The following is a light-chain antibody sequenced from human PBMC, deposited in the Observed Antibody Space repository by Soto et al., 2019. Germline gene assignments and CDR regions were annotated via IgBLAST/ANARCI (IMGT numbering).Light chain of an antibody. CDR3: QQYGRSPRFT. Sequence: EIVLTQSPGTLSLSPGERATLSCRASPSVSSSYLAWYQHKPGQAPRLLIYGASSRATGIPDRFSGSGSGTDFPLTISRMAPEDFAVYYCQQYGRSPRFTFGPGTKVDIK. J-gene: IGKJ3*01. CDR1: PSVSSSY. V-gene: IGKV3-20*01. CDR2: GAS.